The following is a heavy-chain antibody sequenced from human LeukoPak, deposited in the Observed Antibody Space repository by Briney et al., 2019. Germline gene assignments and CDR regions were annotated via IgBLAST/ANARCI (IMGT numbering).Heavy chain of an antibody. CDR2: ISSSSCTI. J-gene: IGHJ3*02. V-gene: IGHV3-48*01. Sequence: PGGSLRLSCAASGFTFSSYSMNWVRQAPGKGLEWVSYISSSSCTIYYADSVEGRFTISRDNAKNSLYLQMNSLRAEDTAVYYCARDNPVVVAGAFDIWGQGTMVTVSS. CDR1: GFTFSSYS. D-gene: IGHD6-19*01. CDR3: ARDNPVVVAGAFDI.